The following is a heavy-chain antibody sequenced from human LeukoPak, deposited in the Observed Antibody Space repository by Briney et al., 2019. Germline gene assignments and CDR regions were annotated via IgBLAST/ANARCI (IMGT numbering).Heavy chain of an antibody. CDR1: GDSVSTNSVA. Sequence: SQTLSLTCAISGDSVSTNSVAWNWIRQSPSRGLEWLGRASYRSKWYNDYAVSVKSRITITLDTSKNQFSLQLNSVTPEDTAVYYCAREAEITRFDYWGQRTLVTVSS. CDR2: ASYRSKWYN. CDR3: AREAEITRFDY. J-gene: IGHJ4*02. V-gene: IGHV6-1*01. D-gene: IGHD5-24*01.